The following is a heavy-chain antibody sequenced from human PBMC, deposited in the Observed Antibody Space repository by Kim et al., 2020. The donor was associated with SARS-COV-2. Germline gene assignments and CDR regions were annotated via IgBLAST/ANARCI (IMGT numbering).Heavy chain of an antibody. CDR2: IYYSGST. CDR3: ARDSLRVTIFGVVRRHGMDV. J-gene: IGHJ6*02. D-gene: IGHD3-3*01. Sequence: SETLSLTCTVSGGSISSGDYYWSWIRQPPGKGLEWIGYIYYSGSTYYNPSLKSRVTISVDTSKNQFSLKLSSVTAAATAVYDCARDSLRVTIFGVVRRHGMDVWGQGTTVTVFS. V-gene: IGHV4-30-4*01. CDR1: GGSISSGDYY.